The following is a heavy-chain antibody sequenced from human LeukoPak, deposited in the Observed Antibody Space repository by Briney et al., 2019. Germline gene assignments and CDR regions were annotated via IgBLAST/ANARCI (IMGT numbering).Heavy chain of an antibody. V-gene: IGHV4-4*02. D-gene: IGHD3-3*01. J-gene: IGHJ4*01. CDR2: VHHTGRT. CDR3: ARGSDYSWGG. Sequence: SETLSLTCVVSGGSISDCFEHYWCWVRQPPGKGFEWIAEVHHTGRTIYSPSLARRVTISPDTSTNQVSLKLTSVTAADTAVYYCARGSDYSWGGWGQGTLVTVSS. CDR1: GGSISDCFEHY.